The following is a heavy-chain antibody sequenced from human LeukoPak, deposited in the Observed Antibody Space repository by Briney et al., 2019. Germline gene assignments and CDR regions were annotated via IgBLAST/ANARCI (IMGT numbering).Heavy chain of an antibody. Sequence: ASVKVSCKASGGAFSSSAVSWVRQAPGQGLEWMGGIIPVFNPPNYAQKFLGRLTITADESTRTAYMELSSLRSEDTAVYYCARDYGVGSTAFDYFWGQGTLVTVSS. CDR3: ARDYGVGSTAFDYF. J-gene: IGHJ4*02. V-gene: IGHV1-69*13. CDR2: IIPVFNPP. D-gene: IGHD1-26*01. CDR1: GGAFSSSA.